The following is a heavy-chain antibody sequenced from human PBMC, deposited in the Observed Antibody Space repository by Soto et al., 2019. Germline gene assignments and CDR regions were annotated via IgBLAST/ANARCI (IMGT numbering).Heavy chain of an antibody. J-gene: IGHJ6*02. CDR2: ISAYNGNS. Sequence: GASVKVSCKASNFTFSNYGFTWVRQAPGQGFEWMGWISAYNGNSNYAQTFRGRVTLTTETSTNTAYMELRSLRSDDTAVYFCARDPVVRGVMDGLDVWGRGTTVTVSS. CDR3: ARDPVVRGVMDGLDV. V-gene: IGHV1-18*01. D-gene: IGHD3-10*01. CDR1: NFTFSNYG.